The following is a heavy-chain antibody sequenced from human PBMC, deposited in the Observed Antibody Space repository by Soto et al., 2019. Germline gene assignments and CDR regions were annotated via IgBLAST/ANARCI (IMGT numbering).Heavy chain of an antibody. CDR1: GYTFTGYY. CDR3: ARAQGIAAAGTKEGAFDI. CDR2: INPNSGGT. J-gene: IGHJ3*02. Sequence: ASVKVSCKASGYTFTGYYMHWVRQAPGQGLEWMGWINPNSGGTNYAQKFQGRVTMTRDTSISTAYMELSRLRSDDTAVYYCARAQGIAAAGTKEGAFDIWGQGTMVTVSS. V-gene: IGHV1-2*02. D-gene: IGHD6-13*01.